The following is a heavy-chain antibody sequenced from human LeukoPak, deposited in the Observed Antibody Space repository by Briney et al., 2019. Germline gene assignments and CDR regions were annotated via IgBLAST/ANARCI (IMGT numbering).Heavy chain of an antibody. CDR1: GFTFSDYY. V-gene: IGHV3-11*06. CDR3: ARPDGDYYYGSGSYFHY. Sequence: GGSLRLSCAASGFTFSDYYMSWIRQAPGKGLEWVSYISSSSSYTNYADSVKGRFTISRDNAKNSLYLQMNSPRAEDTAVYYCARPDGDYYYGSGSYFHYWGQGTLVTVSS. CDR2: ISSSSSYT. J-gene: IGHJ4*02. D-gene: IGHD3-10*01.